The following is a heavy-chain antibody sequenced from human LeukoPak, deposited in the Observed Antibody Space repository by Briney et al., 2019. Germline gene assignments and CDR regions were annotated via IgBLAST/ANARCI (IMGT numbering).Heavy chain of an antibody. Sequence: GGSLRLSCAASGFTFDDYAMHWVRQAPGKGLGWVSGISWNSGSIGYADSVKGRFTISRDNAKNSLYLQMNSLRAEDMALYYCAKGGGEGLDYWGQGTLVTVSS. V-gene: IGHV3-9*03. CDR2: ISWNSGSI. CDR1: GFTFDDYA. J-gene: IGHJ4*02. D-gene: IGHD3-10*01. CDR3: AKGGGEGLDY.